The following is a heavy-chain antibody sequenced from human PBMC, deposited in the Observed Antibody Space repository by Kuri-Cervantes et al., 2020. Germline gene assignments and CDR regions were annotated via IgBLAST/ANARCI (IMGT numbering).Heavy chain of an antibody. CDR1: GFTFSSYG. CDR3: AKNHHYDSADY. Sequence: LSLTCAASGFTFSSYGMHWVRQAPGKGLEWVAVISYDGSNKYHADSVKGRFTISRGNSKNTLYLQMNSLRAEDTAVYYCAKNHHYDSADYWGQGALVTVSS. V-gene: IGHV3-30*18. J-gene: IGHJ4*02. D-gene: IGHD3-22*01. CDR2: ISYDGSNK.